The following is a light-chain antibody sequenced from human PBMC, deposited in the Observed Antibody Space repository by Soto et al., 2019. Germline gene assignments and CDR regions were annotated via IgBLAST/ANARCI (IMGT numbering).Light chain of an antibody. CDR3: TQATQFPLT. CDR2: KVS. V-gene: IGKV2-24*01. CDR1: QSLVHSDGNTY. J-gene: IGKJ4*01. Sequence: EILVTQTPLSSPVTLGQPSSISCTARQSLVHSDGNTYLSWLHQRPGQPPRLLIYKVSHRFSGVPDRFSGSGAGTDFTLKISRVQAEDVGVYYCTQATQFPLTFGGGTKVDIK.